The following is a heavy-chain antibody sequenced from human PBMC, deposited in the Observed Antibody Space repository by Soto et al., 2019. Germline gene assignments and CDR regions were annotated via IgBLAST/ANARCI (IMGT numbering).Heavy chain of an antibody. CDR3: ARLRNPDWAYYYGMDV. D-gene: IGHD3-9*01. CDR2: IYPGDSDT. Sequence: EVQLVQSGAEVKKPGESLKISCKGSGYSFTSYWIGWVRQMPGKGLEWMGIIYPGDSDTRYSPSFQGQVTISADKSISTAYLQWSSLKASDTAVYYCARLRNPDWAYYYGMDVWGQGTTVTVSS. J-gene: IGHJ6*02. CDR1: GYSFTSYW. V-gene: IGHV5-51*01.